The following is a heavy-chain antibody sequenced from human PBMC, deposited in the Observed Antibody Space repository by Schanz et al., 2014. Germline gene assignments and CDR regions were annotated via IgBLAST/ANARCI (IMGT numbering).Heavy chain of an antibody. CDR1: GFTFSGNA. CDR2: VSDDGNKK. D-gene: IGHD1-1*01. V-gene: IGHV3-30*03. J-gene: IGHJ5*02. Sequence: QVHLMESGGGVVQPGRSLRLSCAASGFTFSGNAMHWVRQAPGKGLEWVAVVSDDGNKKYYADSVKGRFTISRDNSKNLLYLQMNSLRAEDTAVYYCTRDVRLDRRGNWFDAWGQGTLVTVSS. CDR3: TRDVRLDRRGNWFDA.